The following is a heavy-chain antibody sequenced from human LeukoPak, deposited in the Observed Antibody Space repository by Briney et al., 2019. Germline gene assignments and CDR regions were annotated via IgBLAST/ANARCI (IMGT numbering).Heavy chain of an antibody. J-gene: IGHJ4*02. Sequence: ASVKVSCKASGYTFTNFDINWVRQAPGQGLEWMGWMNPVSGKAGSAQKFQGRVTLTRDTSINTAYMEVSSLTSDDTAFYYCARAPMGTAPLYWGQGTLVTVSS. CDR3: ARAPMGTAPLY. CDR2: MNPVSGKA. D-gene: IGHD5-18*01. V-gene: IGHV1-8*01. CDR1: GYTFTNFD.